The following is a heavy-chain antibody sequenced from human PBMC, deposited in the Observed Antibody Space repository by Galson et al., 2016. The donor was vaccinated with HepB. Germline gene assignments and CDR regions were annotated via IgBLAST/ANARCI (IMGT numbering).Heavy chain of an antibody. J-gene: IGHJ6*02. V-gene: IGHV3-23*01. CDR2: LSGSGGST. D-gene: IGHD6-13*01. CDR1: GFTFSSYA. Sequence: SLRLSCAASGFTFSSYAMSWVRQAPGKGLEWVSGLSGSGGSTYYADSVRGRFTISRDNSKNTLYLQMNSLRAEDTAVYYCARAPIEVDGMRHYYYGMDVWGQGTTVTVSS. CDR3: ARAPIEVDGMRHYYYGMDV.